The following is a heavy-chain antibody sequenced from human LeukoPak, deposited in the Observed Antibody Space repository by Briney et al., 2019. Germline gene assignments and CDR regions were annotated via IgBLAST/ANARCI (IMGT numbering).Heavy chain of an antibody. CDR3: ARGGNGYGLELDY. Sequence: ASVKVSCKASGYTFTSYDINWVRQATGQGLEWMGWINPNSGGTNYAQKFQGRVTMTRDTSISTAYMELSRLRSDDTALYYCARGGNGYGLELDYWGQGTLVTVSS. J-gene: IGHJ4*02. V-gene: IGHV1-2*02. D-gene: IGHD5-18*01. CDR1: GYTFTSYD. CDR2: INPNSGGT.